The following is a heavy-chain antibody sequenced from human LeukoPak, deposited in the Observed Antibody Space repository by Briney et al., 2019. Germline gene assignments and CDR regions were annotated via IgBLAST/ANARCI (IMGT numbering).Heavy chain of an antibody. CDR3: ARRARYLSGENWFDA. J-gene: IGHJ5*02. D-gene: IGHD3-10*01. CDR2: VYYSGST. V-gene: IGHV4-39*02. CDR1: GGSTSSSVYY. Sequence: PSETLSLTCTVSGGSTSSSVYYWGWVRQPPGKGLEWIGSVYYSGSTYYNPSPKSRVTISLDMSQNHFSLRLTSVTAADTAVYYCARRARYLSGENWFDAWGQGTMVTVSS.